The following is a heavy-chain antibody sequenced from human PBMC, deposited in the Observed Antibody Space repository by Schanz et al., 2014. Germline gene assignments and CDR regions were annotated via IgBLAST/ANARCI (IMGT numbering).Heavy chain of an antibody. Sequence: EVQLVESGGGLIQPGGSLRLSCTASGFSFDSYNMNWVRQSPGKGLEWVAFLSFDSRHIYYADSVKGRFTISRDNAKSSLHLQINSLRADDTAVYYCARDGVAATTDFEYWGQGALVTVSS. D-gene: IGHD1-1*01. CDR2: LSFDSRHI. V-gene: IGHV3-21*02. J-gene: IGHJ4*02. CDR1: GFSFDSYN. CDR3: ARDGVAATTDFEY.